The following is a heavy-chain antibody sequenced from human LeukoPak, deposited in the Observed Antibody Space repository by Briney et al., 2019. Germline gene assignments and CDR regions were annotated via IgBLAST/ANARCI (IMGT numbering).Heavy chain of an antibody. Sequence: GGSLRLSCAGSGFDVSSTYMSWVRQAPGKGLEWVSVIYSDDLTYYADSVKGRFTISRDNPKNTLYLQMNSVRAEDTAVYYCARRTGAATGLFYFYYGMGVWGQGTTVTVSS. CDR2: IYSDDLT. CDR1: GFDVSSTY. D-gene: IGHD6-13*01. V-gene: IGHV3-66*01. J-gene: IGHJ6*02. CDR3: ARRTGAATGLFYFYYGMGV.